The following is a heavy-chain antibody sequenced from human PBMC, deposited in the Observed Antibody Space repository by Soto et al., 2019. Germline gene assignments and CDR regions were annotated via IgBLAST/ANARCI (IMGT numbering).Heavy chain of an antibody. CDR1: SGSISSSNW. CDR2: IYHSGST. J-gene: IGHJ6*03. CDR3: ARIGKQWLVRYYYYYMDV. Sequence: SETLSLTCAVSSGSISSSNWWSWVRQPPGKGLEWIGEIYHSGSTNYNPSLKSRVTISVDKSKNQFSLKLSSVTAADTAVYYCARIGKQWLVRYYYYYMDVWGKGTTVTVSS. V-gene: IGHV4-4*02. D-gene: IGHD6-19*01.